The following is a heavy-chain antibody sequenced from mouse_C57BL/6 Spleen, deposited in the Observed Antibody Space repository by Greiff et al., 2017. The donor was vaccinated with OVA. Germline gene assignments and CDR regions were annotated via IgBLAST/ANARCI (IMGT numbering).Heavy chain of an antibody. CDR2: IDPETGGT. J-gene: IGHJ3*01. D-gene: IGHD2-1*01. CDR3: TRPGGNYVAWFAY. Sequence: VQLQQSGAELVRPGASVTLSCKASGYTFTDYEMHWVKQTPVHGLEWIGAIDPETGGTAYNQKFKGKAILTADKSSSTAYMELRSLTSEDSAVYYCTRPGGNYVAWFAYWGQGTLVTVSA. V-gene: IGHV1-15*01. CDR1: GYTFTDYE.